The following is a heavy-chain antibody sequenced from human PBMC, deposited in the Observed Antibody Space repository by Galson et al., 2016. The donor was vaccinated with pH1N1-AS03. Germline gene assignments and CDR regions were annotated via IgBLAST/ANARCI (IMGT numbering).Heavy chain of an antibody. CDR3: ARSTSGRLCDD. Sequence: SLRLSCAAPGFSFSSFGMHWVRQAPGKGLEWVAVIWYDGSNKYYADSVKGRFTISRDNTKNTLYLQMNSLRVEDTAVYFCARSTSGRLCDDWGQGTLVTVSS. J-gene: IGHJ4*02. CDR2: IWYDGSNK. CDR1: GFSFSSFG. V-gene: IGHV3-33*01. D-gene: IGHD3-10*01.